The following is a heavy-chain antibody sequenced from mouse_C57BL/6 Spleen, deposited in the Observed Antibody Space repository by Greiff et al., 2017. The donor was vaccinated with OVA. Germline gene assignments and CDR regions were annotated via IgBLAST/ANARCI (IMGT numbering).Heavy chain of an antibody. D-gene: IGHD1-1*01. Sequence: QVQLQQPGAELVRPGPSVKLSCKASGYTFTSYWMHWVKQRPGQGLEWIGVIDPSDSYTNYNQKFKGKATLTVDTSSSTAYMQLSSLTSEDSAVYYCARGTTVVADYWGQGTTLTVSS. J-gene: IGHJ2*01. V-gene: IGHV1-59*01. CDR2: IDPSDSYT. CDR1: GYTFTSYW. CDR3: ARGTTVVADY.